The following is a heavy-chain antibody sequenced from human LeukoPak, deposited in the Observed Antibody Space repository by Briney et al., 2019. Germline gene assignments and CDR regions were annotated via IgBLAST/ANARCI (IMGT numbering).Heavy chain of an antibody. CDR1: GFSIRDGNY. J-gene: IGHJ4*02. CDR3: ARHGGMATTFDY. D-gene: IGHD5-24*01. V-gene: IGHV4-38-2*02. CDR2: LHQSGTT. Sequence: SETLSLTCNVSGFSIRDGNYWGWIRQPPGKGLEWIGSLHQSGTTYYNASLKSRVTLSVDTSKNQFSLKLSSVTAADTAVYYCARHGGMATTFDYWGQGTLVTVSS.